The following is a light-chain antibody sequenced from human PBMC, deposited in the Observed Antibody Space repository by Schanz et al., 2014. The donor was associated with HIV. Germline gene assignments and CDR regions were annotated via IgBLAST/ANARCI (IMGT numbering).Light chain of an antibody. CDR2: DVG. CDR3: SSYTSTSTRV. V-gene: IGLV2-11*01. J-gene: IGLJ3*02. Sequence: QSVLTQPRSVSGSPGQSITISCTGTSSDIGAFNFVSWYQHHPGKAPKVIIYDVGKRPSGVPDRFSGSKSGNAASLTISGLQAEDEADYYCSSYTSTSTRVFGGGTKLTVL. CDR1: SSDIGAFNF.